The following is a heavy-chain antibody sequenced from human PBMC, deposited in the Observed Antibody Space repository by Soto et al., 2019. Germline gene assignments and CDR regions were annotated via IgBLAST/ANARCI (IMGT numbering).Heavy chain of an antibody. J-gene: IGHJ6*02. CDR2: LIPISETT. V-gene: IGHV1-69*01. CDR3: ARSQGRSTSLEIDYYYDYGMDV. D-gene: IGHD2-2*01. Sequence: QVQLVQSGAEVKKPGSSVKVSCKASGGTFSSYAISWVRQAPGQGLEWMGGLIPISETTNYAQKFQGRVTITADESKSTAYTELSSRRSEDTAVYYFARSQGRSTSLEIDYYYDYGMDVWGQGTTVTVSS. CDR1: GGTFSSYA.